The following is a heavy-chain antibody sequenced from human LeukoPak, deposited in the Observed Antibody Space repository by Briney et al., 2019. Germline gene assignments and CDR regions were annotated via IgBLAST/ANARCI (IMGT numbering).Heavy chain of an antibody. D-gene: IGHD6-6*01. CDR1: GYTFNGYY. CDR2: INPNSGGT. V-gene: IGHV1-2*02. J-gene: IGHJ4*02. CDR3: ARDREQLVPPDY. Sequence: ASMKVSCKASGYTFNGYYMHWVRQAPGQGLEWMGWINPNSGGTNYAQKLQGRVTMTTDTSTSTAYMELRSLRSDDTAVYYCARDREQLVPPDYWGQGTLVTVSS.